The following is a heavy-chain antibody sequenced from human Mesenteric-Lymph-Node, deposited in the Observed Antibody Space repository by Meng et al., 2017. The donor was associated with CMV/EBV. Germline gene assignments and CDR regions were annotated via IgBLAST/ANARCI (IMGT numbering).Heavy chain of an antibody. D-gene: IGHD3-3*01. Sequence: SETLSLTCTVSGGSISSGDYFWSWIRQYPGKGLEWIGYIHYSGNTHYNPSLRSRVSISIDTSKNQFSLKLSSVTAADTAVYYCARTSRFPNYDFWSLVDSWGQGTLVTVSS. CDR2: IHYSGNT. CDR1: GGSISSGDYF. J-gene: IGHJ4*02. V-gene: IGHV4-31*03. CDR3: ARTSRFPNYDFWSLVDS.